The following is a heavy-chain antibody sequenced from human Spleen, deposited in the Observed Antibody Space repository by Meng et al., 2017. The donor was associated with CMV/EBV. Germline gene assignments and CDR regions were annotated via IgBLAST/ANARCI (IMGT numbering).Heavy chain of an antibody. CDR2: INHSGST. V-gene: IGHV4-34*01. CDR3: ARTIRASSSGWFDP. J-gene: IGHJ5*02. CDR1: GGSFSGYY. D-gene: IGHD6-6*01. Sequence: VYGGSFSGYYWRWIRQPPGKGLEWIGEINHSGSTNYNPSLTGRVTMSVDTPTNHFSLRLSSVTAADAAVYYCARTIRASSSGWFDPWGQGTLVTVSS.